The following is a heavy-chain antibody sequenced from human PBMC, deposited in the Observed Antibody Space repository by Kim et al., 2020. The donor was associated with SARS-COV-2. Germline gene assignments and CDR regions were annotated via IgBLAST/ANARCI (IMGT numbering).Heavy chain of an antibody. CDR1: GFTFDDYA. J-gene: IGHJ4*02. Sequence: GGSLRLSCAASGFTFDDYAMHWVRQAPGKGLEWVSGIRWNSGIIDYADSVKGRFTTSRDNAKNSLYLHMNSLRAEDTALYYCAKGAPVAGFLVVFDYWGQGTVVTVS. V-gene: IGHV3-9*01. D-gene: IGHD6-19*01. CDR2: IRWNSGII. CDR3: AKGAPVAGFLVVFDY.